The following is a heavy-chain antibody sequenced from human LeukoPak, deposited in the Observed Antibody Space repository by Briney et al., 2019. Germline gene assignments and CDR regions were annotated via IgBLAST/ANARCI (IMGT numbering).Heavy chain of an antibody. CDR1: GFTFSSYA. J-gene: IGHJ4*02. CDR3: AKDRTIFGVVTTYYFDY. D-gene: IGHD3-3*01. CDR2: ISWNSGSI. V-gene: IGHV3-9*01. Sequence: PGGSLRLSCAASGFTFSSYAMHWVRQAPGKGLEWVSGISWNSGSIGYADSVKGRFTISRDNAKNSLYLQMNSLRAEDTALYYCAKDRTIFGVVTTYYFDYWGQGTLVTVSS.